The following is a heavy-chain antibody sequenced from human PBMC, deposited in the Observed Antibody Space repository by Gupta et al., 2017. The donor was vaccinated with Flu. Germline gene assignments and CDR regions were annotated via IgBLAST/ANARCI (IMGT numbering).Heavy chain of an antibody. CDR3: MTLFNVLSVP. J-gene: IGHJ4*02. Sequence: EGHLVQSGGGLVRPGASLRPLCEGSGFDFASASMKLGRQAPGKGLEWLGRIKSKADGESVEYAAPIKGRFSISRYDSTNTLYLELQSLTTEDTGRYYWMTLFNVLSVPWGQGPLVTFSS. CDR2: IKSKADGESV. CDR1: GFDFASAS. D-gene: IGHD2-21*02. V-gene: IGHV3-15*05.